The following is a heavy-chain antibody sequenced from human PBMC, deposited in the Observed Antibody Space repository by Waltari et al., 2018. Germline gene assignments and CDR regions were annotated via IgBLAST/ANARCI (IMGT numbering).Heavy chain of an antibody. CDR3: ARDRYELNAFDI. J-gene: IGHJ3*02. Sequence: EVQLVESGGGLVQPGGSLRLSCAASGFTFSSYWMSWVRQAPGKGLEWVDNIKKDGSEKYYVDSVKGRFTISRDNAKNSLYLQMNSLRAEDTAVYYCARDRYELNAFDIWGQGTMVTVSS. D-gene: IGHD3-10*01. V-gene: IGHV3-7*01. CDR2: IKKDGSEK. CDR1: GFTFSSYW.